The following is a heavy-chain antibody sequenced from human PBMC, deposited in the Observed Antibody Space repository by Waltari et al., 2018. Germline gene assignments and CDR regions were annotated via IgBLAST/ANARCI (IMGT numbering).Heavy chain of an antibody. J-gene: IGHJ6*03. Sequence: QVQLQQWGAGLLKPSETLSLTCAVYGGSFSGYYWSWIRQPPGKGLEWIGEINHSGSTNYNPSLKRRVTISVDTSKNQFSLKLSSVTAADTAVYYCARIPRPQFSYYYYYMDVWGKGTTVTVSS. CDR1: GGSFSGYY. V-gene: IGHV4-34*01. CDR2: INHSGST. CDR3: ARIPRPQFSYYYYYMDV. D-gene: IGHD2-21*01.